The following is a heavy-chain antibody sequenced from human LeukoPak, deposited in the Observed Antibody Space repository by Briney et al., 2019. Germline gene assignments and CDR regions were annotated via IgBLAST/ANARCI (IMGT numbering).Heavy chain of an antibody. CDR3: ARPLWYDSSGYYYERGDY. D-gene: IGHD3-22*01. V-gene: IGHV1-2*02. J-gene: IGHJ4*02. CDR1: GYTFTGYY. CDR2: INPNSGGT. Sequence: ASVKVSCKASGYTFTGYYMHWMRQAPGQGLEWMGWINPNSGGTNYAQKFQGRVTMTRDTSISTAYMVLSRLRSDDTAVYYCARPLWYDSSGYYYERGDYWGQGTLVTVSS.